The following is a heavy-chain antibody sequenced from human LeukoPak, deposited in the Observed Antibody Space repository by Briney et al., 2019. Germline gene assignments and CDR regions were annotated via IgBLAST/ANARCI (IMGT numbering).Heavy chain of an antibody. J-gene: IGHJ3*02. Sequence: SVKVSCKASGGTFSSYAISWVRRAPGQGLEWMGGIIPIFGTANYAQKFQGRVTITADESTSTAYMELSSLRSEDTAVYYCARYSSGWLDAFDIWGQGTMVTVSS. D-gene: IGHD6-19*01. V-gene: IGHV1-69*13. CDR1: GGTFSSYA. CDR2: IIPIFGTA. CDR3: ARYSSGWLDAFDI.